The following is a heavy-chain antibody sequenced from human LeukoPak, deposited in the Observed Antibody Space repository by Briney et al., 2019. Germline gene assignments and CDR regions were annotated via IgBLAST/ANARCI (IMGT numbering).Heavy chain of an antibody. CDR1: GGSISSYY. Sequence: SETLPLTCTVSGGSISSYYWSWIRQPPGKGLEWIGYIYYSGSTNYNPSLKSRVTISVDTSKNQFSLKLSSVTAADTAAYYCARFARPLYNWFDPWGQGTLVTVSS. CDR3: ARFARPLYNWFDP. V-gene: IGHV4-59*08. D-gene: IGHD2-15*01. J-gene: IGHJ5*02. CDR2: IYYSGST.